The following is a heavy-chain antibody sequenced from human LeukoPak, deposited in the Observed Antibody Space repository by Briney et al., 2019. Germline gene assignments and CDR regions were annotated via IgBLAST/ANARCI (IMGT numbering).Heavy chain of an antibody. V-gene: IGHV4-34*01. D-gene: IGHD3-22*01. CDR1: GGSFSGYY. CDR2: INHSGST. Sequence: SETLSLTCAVYGGSFSGYYWSRIRQPPGKGLEWIGEINHSGSTNYNPSLKSRVTISVDTSKNQFSLKLTSVTAADTAVYYCARVTGYMIEDYFDYWGQGTLVTVSS. CDR3: ARVTGYMIEDYFDY. J-gene: IGHJ4*02.